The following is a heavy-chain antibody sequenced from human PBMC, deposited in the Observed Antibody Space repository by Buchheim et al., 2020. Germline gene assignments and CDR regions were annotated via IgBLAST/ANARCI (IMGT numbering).Heavy chain of an antibody. V-gene: IGHV4-34*01. D-gene: IGHD3-22*01. CDR1: GGSFSGYY. Sequence: QVQLQQSGAGLLKPSETLSLTCAVYGGSFSGYYLSWIRQPPGKGLEWIGEINHGGSTNYNPSLKNRVTISVDTSKNQFSLKLSSVTGGDTAVYYWEREQHSSGRYDAFDIWGQGT. J-gene: IGHJ3*02. CDR3: EREQHSSGRYDAFDI. CDR2: INHGGST.